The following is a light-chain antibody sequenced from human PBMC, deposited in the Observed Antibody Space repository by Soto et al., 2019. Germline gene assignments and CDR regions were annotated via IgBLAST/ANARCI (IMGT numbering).Light chain of an antibody. CDR2: DVT. J-gene: IGLJ1*01. Sequence: QSVLTQPASVCGSPGESTTISCTGNSRDVGGYNFVSWYQQHPGKAPKLIIYDVTHRPSGVSNRFSGSKSGNTASLTISGLQAEDEADYYCSSYTASNILEVFGTGTKVTVL. V-gene: IGLV2-14*03. CDR3: SSYTASNILEV. CDR1: SRDVGGYNF.